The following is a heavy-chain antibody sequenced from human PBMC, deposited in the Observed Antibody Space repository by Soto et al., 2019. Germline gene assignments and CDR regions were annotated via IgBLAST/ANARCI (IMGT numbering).Heavy chain of an antibody. Sequence: SETLSLTCTVSGDSISSGSYYWNWIRQHPGKGLEWIGYMYYSGSTYYNPSLHSRITISPATSKNKFSLRLSSVTAAATARYYLAPGNPDVGRRGFDPWGQGIMVTVSS. CDR1: GDSISSGSYY. CDR2: MYYSGST. D-gene: IGHD1-26*01. CDR3: APGNPDVGRRGFDP. J-gene: IGHJ5*02. V-gene: IGHV4-31*06.